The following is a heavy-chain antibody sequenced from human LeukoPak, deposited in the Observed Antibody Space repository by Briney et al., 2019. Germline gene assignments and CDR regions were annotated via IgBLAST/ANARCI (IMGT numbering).Heavy chain of an antibody. CDR3: ARGGWQLL. J-gene: IGHJ4*02. V-gene: IGHV4-31*03. CDR2: IYYSGST. D-gene: IGHD3-10*01. CDR1: GGSISSGGYS. Sequence: SETLSLTCTVSGGSISSGGYSWSWIRQHPGKGLEWIGYIYYSGSTYYNPSLKSRVTISVDTSKNQFSLKLSSVTAADTAVYYCARGGWQLLGGQGTLVTVSS.